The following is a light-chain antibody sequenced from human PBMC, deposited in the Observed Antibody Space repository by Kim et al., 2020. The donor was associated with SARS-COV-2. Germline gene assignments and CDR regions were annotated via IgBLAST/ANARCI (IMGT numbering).Light chain of an antibody. V-gene: IGKV3-20*01. CDR2: EAF. CDR1: QGVGSSL. J-gene: IGKJ2*03. Sequence: LSPGERATLSCRASQGVGSSLLAWYQQKPGQAPRLLIYEAFKRVAGIPDRFSGSGSGTDFTLTISRPEPEDFAMYYCQQYVSSPYSFGQGTKLEIK. CDR3: QQYVSSPYS.